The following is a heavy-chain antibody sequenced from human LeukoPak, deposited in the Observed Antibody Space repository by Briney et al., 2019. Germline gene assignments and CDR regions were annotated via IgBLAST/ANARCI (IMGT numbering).Heavy chain of an antibody. Sequence: PGGSLRLSCAASGFSVSTNYMTWVRQAPGKGLEWVSLLYASGITQYAESVRGRFTISRDSSKNTLYLQMNNLRIEDTAVYYCARFPSSLSFHPVDYWGQGTLVAVSS. J-gene: IGHJ4*02. CDR3: ARFPSSLSFHPVDY. CDR1: GFSVSTNY. D-gene: IGHD2-2*01. CDR2: LYASGIT. V-gene: IGHV3-66*01.